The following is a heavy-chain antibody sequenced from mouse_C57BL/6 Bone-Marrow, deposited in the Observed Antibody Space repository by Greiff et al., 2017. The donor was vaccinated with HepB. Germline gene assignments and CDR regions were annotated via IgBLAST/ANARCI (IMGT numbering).Heavy chain of an antibody. CDR3: TGRYYYGSSYPFAY. J-gene: IGHJ3*01. D-gene: IGHD1-1*01. CDR1: GYTFTDYE. Sequence: QVQLQQSGAELVRPGASVTLSCKASGYTFTDYEMHWVKQTPVHGLEWIGAIDPETGGTAYNQKFKGKAILTADKSSSTAYMELRSLTSEDSAVYYCTGRYYYGSSYPFAYWGQGTLVTVSA. V-gene: IGHV1-15*01. CDR2: IDPETGGT.